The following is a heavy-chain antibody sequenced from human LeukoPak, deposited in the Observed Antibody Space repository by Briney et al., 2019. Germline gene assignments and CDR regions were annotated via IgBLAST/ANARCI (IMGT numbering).Heavy chain of an antibody. Sequence: SQTLSLTCTVSGVSISSGDYYWSWIRQPPGKVLEWIGYVYHSGSTYYSPPLRNRVTSSVDTSKNQFSLKLSSVTAADTAVYYCARAHGSPSVRLFDSWGQGTLVTVSS. CDR2: VYHSGST. V-gene: IGHV4-30-4*01. D-gene: IGHD3-10*01. J-gene: IGHJ4*02. CDR3: ARAHGSPSVRLFDS. CDR1: GVSISSGDYY.